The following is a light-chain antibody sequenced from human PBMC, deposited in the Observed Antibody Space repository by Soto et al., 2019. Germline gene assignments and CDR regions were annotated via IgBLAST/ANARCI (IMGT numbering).Light chain of an antibody. CDR3: AAWEDTLKGVI. CDR2: SNV. V-gene: IGLV1-44*01. J-gene: IGLJ2*01. Sequence: QSVLTQTPSASGTPGQRVSISCSGGRLNIGSNLVNWYQQLPGTAPKLLIYSNVQRPSGVPDRFSGSKSGTSASLAISGLQSEDEVDYYCAAWEDTLKGVIFGGGTKLTVL. CDR1: RLNIGSNL.